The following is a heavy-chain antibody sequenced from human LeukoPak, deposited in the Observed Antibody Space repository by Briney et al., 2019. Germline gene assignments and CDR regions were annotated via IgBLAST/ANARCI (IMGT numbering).Heavy chain of an antibody. V-gene: IGHV1-18*01. CDR3: ARDRYLNTMRGASNAFDI. CDR1: GYTFTSYG. CDR2: ISAYNGNT. Sequence: GASVKVSCKASGYTFTSYGISWVRQAPGQGLEWMGWISAYNGNTNYAQKLQGRVTMTTDTSTSTAYMELRSLRSDDTAVYYCARDRYLNTMRGASNAFDIWGQGTMVTVSS. D-gene: IGHD3-22*01. J-gene: IGHJ3*02.